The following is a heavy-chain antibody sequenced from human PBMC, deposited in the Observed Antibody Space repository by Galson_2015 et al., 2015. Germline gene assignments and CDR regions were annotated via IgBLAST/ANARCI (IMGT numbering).Heavy chain of an antibody. CDR1: GYSFTSYW. CDR2: IYPGDSDT. Sequence: QSGAEVKKPGESLKISCKGSGYSFTSYWIGWVRQMPGKGLEWMGIIYPGDSDTRYSPSFQGQVTISADKSISTAYLQWSSLKALDTAMYYWASHRGHEEHITAALGYFCDMDVWVQGTPVTVAS. J-gene: IGHJ6*02. D-gene: IGHD2-21*01. CDR3: ASHRGHEEHITAALGYFCDMDV. V-gene: IGHV5-51*01.